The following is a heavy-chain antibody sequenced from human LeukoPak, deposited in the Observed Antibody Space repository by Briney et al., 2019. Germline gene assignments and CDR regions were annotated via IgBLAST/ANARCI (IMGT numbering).Heavy chain of an antibody. Sequence: GGSLRLSCAASGFTFSSYSMNWVRQAPGKGLEWVSYISSSSSTIYYADSVKGRFTISRDNAKNSLYLQMNSLRAEDTAVYYCARDVYEFDYWGQGTLVTVSS. D-gene: IGHD5/OR15-5a*01. CDR3: ARDVYEFDY. CDR2: ISSSSSTI. J-gene: IGHJ4*02. V-gene: IGHV3-48*04. CDR1: GFTFSSYS.